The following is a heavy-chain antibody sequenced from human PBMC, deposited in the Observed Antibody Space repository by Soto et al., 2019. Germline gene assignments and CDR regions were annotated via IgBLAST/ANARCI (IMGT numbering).Heavy chain of an antibody. CDR1: GFTFSSYA. Sequence: GGSLRLSCAASGFTFSSYAMSWVRQAPGKGLEWVSAISGSGGSTYYADSVKGRFTISRDNSKNTLYLQMNSLRAEDTAVYYCAKDLYDYGDYRAPFDYWGQGTLVTVSS. D-gene: IGHD4-17*01. V-gene: IGHV3-23*01. CDR2: ISGSGGST. CDR3: AKDLYDYGDYRAPFDY. J-gene: IGHJ4*02.